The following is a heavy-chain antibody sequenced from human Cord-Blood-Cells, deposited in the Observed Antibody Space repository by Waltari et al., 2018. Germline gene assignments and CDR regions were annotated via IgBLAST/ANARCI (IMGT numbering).Heavy chain of an antibody. V-gene: IGHV4-39*01. Sequence: QLQLQESGPGLVKPSETLSLTCTVSGGSISSSSYYWGWIRQPPGKGLEWIGSIYYSGRTYYNPSLKSRVTISVDTSKNQFSLKLSSVTAADTAVYYCARRYCSSTCCYWYFDLWGRGTLVTVSS. J-gene: IGHJ2*01. CDR2: IYYSGRT. D-gene: IGHD2-2*01. CDR3: ARRYCSSTCCYWYFDL. CDR1: GGSISSSSYY.